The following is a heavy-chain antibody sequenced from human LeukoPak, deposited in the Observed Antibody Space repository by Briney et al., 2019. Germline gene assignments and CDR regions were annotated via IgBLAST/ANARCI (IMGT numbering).Heavy chain of an antibody. V-gene: IGHV3-23*01. CDR3: ARVEQWLVKY. CDR1: GFTFSSYA. CDR2: ISHSGVAT. J-gene: IGHJ4*02. D-gene: IGHD6-19*01. Sequence: GGSLRLSCAASGFTFSSYAMSWVRQAPGKGLEWVSAISHSGVATYYADSVKGRFTISRDNSKNTLYLQMNSLRAEDTAVYYCARVEQWLVKYWGQGTLVTVSS.